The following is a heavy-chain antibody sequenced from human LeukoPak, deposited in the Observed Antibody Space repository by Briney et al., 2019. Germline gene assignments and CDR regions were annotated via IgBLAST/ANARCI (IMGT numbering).Heavy chain of an antibody. CDR3: ARDYGSGSYLLYYFDY. CDR2: IWYDGSNK. Sequence: GRSLRLSCAASGFTFSSYGMHWVRQAPGKGLEGVAVIWYDGSNKYYADSVKGRFTISRDNSKNTLYLQMNSLRAEDTAVYYCARDYGSGSYLLYYFDYWGQGTLVTVSS. J-gene: IGHJ4*02. D-gene: IGHD3-10*01. V-gene: IGHV3-33*01. CDR1: GFTFSSYG.